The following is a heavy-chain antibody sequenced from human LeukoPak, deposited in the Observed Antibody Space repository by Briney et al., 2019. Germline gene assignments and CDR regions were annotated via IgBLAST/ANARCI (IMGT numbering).Heavy chain of an antibody. CDR3: ARAPGGIAVAGQTTYYYYGMGV. CDR2: INPNSGAT. D-gene: IGHD6-19*01. V-gene: IGHV1-2*02. J-gene: IGHJ6*02. CDR1: GYTFTGYY. Sequence: ASVKVSCKASGYTFTGYYMHWVRQAPGQGLEWMGWINPNSGATNYAQKFQGRVTMTRDTSISTAYMELSRLRSDDTAVYYCARAPGGIAVAGQTTYYYYGMGVWGQGTTVTVSS.